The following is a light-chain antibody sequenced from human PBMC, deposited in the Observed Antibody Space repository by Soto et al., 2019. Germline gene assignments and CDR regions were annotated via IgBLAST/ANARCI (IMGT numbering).Light chain of an antibody. J-gene: IGKJ1*01. CDR1: QSLLHSNGYNY. Sequence: DIVMTQSPLSLPVTPGEPASISCRSSQSLLHSNGYNYLDWYLQKPGQSPQLLIYLGSNRSSGVPDRFSGRGSGTDFTLKISRVEAEDVGVYYCIQSLQTPTWTFGQGTKVEIK. CDR2: LGS. V-gene: IGKV2-28*01. CDR3: IQSLQTPTWT.